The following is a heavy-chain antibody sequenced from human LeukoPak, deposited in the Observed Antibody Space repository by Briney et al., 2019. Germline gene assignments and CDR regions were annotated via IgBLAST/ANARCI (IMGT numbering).Heavy chain of an antibody. Sequence: GGSLRLSCAASGFTFYDYSLNWVRQAPGKGLEWVSYISSSSGTIYYADSVKGRFTISRDNAKNSLYLQVNSLRAEDTAGYYCARGMYYFASGGFDYWGQGTLVTVSS. CDR1: GFTFYDYS. V-gene: IGHV3-48*01. D-gene: IGHD3-10*01. J-gene: IGHJ4*02. CDR3: ARGMYYFASGGFDY. CDR2: ISSSSGTI.